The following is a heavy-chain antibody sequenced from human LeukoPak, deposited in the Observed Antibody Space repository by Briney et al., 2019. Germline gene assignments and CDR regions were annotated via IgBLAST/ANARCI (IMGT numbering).Heavy chain of an antibody. CDR1: GFTFSSYG. D-gene: IGHD3-9*01. CDR3: VRGYDVLTSHDYFDY. CDR2: IRHDGSDK. V-gene: IGHV3-30*02. Sequence: GGSLRLSCAASGFTFSSYGMHWVRQAPGKGLEWVAFIRHDGSDKYFADSVKGRFTISRDNSKSTLYLQLNSLRAEDTAVYYCVRGYDVLTSHDYFDYWGQGTLVTVSS. J-gene: IGHJ4*02.